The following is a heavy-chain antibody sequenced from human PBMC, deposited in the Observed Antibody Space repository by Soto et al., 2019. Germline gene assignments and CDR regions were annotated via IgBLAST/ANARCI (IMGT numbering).Heavy chain of an antibody. CDR2: ISYDGSDK. Sequence: QVQLVESGGGVVQPGRSLRLSCAASGFTFSSYGMHWVRQAPGKGLEWVAVISYDGSDKYYADSVKGRVTTSRDNSNNALCLQMDSLRAEDTAVYYCAKGVVVANTYFQHWGQGTLVTVSS. CDR1: GFTFSSYG. D-gene: IGHD2-15*01. CDR3: AKGVVVANTYFQH. V-gene: IGHV3-30*18. J-gene: IGHJ1*01.